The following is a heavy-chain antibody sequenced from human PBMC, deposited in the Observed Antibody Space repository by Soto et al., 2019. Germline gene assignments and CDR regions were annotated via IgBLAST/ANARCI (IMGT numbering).Heavy chain of an antibody. J-gene: IGHJ4*02. D-gene: IGHD6-19*01. CDR3: AKDRAKYSSGWHFDY. V-gene: IGHV3-30*18. CDR2: VSYDGSNE. Sequence: PGGSLRLSCAASGFTFRSYGMYWVRQAPGKGLECVAVVSYDGSNEYYADSVKGRFTISRDNSKNTLSLQMNSLRAEDTAVYYCAKDRAKYSSGWHFDYWGQGTLVTVSS. CDR1: GFTFRSYG.